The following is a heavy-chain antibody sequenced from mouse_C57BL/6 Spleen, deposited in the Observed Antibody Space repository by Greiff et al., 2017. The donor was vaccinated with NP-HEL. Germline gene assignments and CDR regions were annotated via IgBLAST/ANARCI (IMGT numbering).Heavy chain of an antibody. CDR2: IYPGSGNT. V-gene: IGHV1-66*01. CDR1: GYSFTSYY. D-gene: IGHD2-12*01. J-gene: IGHJ2*01. CDR3: AREEYSYFDY. Sequence: VQLQQSGPELVKPGASVKISCKASGYSFTSYYIHWVKQRPGQGLEWIGWIYPGSGNTKYNEKFKGKATLTADTSSTTAYMQLSSRTSEDSAVYYCAREEYSYFDYWGQGTTLTVSA.